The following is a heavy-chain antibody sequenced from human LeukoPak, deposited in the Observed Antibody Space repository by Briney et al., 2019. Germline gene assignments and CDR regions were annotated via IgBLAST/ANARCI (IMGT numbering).Heavy chain of an antibody. V-gene: IGHV4-39*01. CDR2: IYYSGST. CDR3: ARHNSIAVARKVGFDP. Sequence: SETLSLTCTVSGGSISSSSYYWGWIRQPPGKGLEWIGSIYYSGSTYYNPSLKSRVTISVDTSKNQFSLKLSSVTAADTAVYYCARHNSIAVARKVGFDPWGQGTLVTVSS. J-gene: IGHJ5*02. D-gene: IGHD6-19*01. CDR1: GGSISSSSYY.